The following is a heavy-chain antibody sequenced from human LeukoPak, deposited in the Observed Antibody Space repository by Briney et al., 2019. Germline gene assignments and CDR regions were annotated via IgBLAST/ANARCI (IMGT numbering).Heavy chain of an antibody. CDR3: ARSLHVVVIATDYYYYMDV. CDR2: IIPILGIA. CDR1: GGTFSSYT. Sequence: GASVKVSCKASGGTFSSYTISWVRQAPGQGLEWMGRIIPILGIANYAQKFQGRVTITADKSTSTAYMELSSLRSEDTAVYYCARSLHVVVIATDYYYYMDVWGKGTTVTVSS. J-gene: IGHJ6*03. D-gene: IGHD2-21*01. V-gene: IGHV1-69*02.